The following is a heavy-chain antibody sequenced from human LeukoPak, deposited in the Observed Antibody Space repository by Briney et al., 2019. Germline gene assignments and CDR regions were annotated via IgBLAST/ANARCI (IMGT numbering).Heavy chain of an antibody. V-gene: IGHV1-46*01. CDR2: INPSGGST. D-gene: IGHD2-2*01. Sequence: ASVNVSCKASGYTFTSYYMHWVRQAPGQGLEWMGIINPSGGSTSYAQKFQGRVTMTRDTSTSTAYMELSSLRSEDTAVYYCAREGQGYADTIDIWGQGTMVTVSS. J-gene: IGHJ3*02. CDR1: GYTFTSYY. CDR3: AREGQGYADTIDI.